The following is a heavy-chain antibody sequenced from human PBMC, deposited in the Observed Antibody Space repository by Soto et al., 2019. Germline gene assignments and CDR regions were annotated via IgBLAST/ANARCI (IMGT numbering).Heavy chain of an antibody. CDR1: GGSISSYY. CDR3: GRGLARGEPQHFDI. Sequence: PSETLSLTCTVSGGSISSYYWSCIRQPPARGLVWIGYIYYSGSTNYNPSPKSRVTISVDTSKNQFSLMLSSVTAADTAVYYCGRGLARGEPQHFDIWGQGTMVTVSS. D-gene: IGHD3-16*01. CDR2: IYYSGST. V-gene: IGHV4-59*01. J-gene: IGHJ3*02.